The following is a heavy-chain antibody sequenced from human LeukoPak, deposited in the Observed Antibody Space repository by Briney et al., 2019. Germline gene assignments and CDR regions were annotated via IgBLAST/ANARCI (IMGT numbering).Heavy chain of an antibody. V-gene: IGHV4-30-4*08. J-gene: IGHJ6*03. D-gene: IGHD3-22*01. Sequence: SQTLSLTCTVSGGSISSGDYYWSWSRQPPGKGLEWIGCIYYGGSTYYNPSLKSRVTISVDTSKNQFSLKMSSVTAVDTAVYYCARAAYTYYYDSSGYGRACYYYYMDVWGKGTTVTVSS. CDR1: GGSISSGDYY. CDR3: ARAAYTYYYDSSGYGRACYYYYMDV. CDR2: IYYGGST.